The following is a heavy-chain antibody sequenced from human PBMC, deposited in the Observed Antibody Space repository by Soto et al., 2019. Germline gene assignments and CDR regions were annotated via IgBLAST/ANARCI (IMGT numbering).Heavy chain of an antibody. J-gene: IGHJ5*02. CDR3: ALLRFLEWLSPHARGVWFDP. Sequence: PSETLSLTCTVSGGSISSGGYYWSWIRQHPGKGLEWIGYIYYSGSTYYNPSLKSRVTISVDTSKNQFSLKLSSVTAADTAVYYCALLRFLEWLSPHARGVWFDPWGQGTLVTVSS. CDR1: GGSISSGGYY. D-gene: IGHD3-3*01. CDR2: IYYSGST. V-gene: IGHV4-31*03.